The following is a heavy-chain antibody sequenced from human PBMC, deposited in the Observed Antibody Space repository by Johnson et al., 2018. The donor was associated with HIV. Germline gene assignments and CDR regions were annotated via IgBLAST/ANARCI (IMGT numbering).Heavy chain of an antibody. Sequence: GGSTSYADSVKGRFTISRDNSKNTLFLQMNSLRAEDTAVYYCAKRSSDAFDIWGQGTLVTVSS. CDR3: AKRSSDAFDI. D-gene: IGHD1-26*01. CDR2: GGST. V-gene: IGHV3-NL1*01. J-gene: IGHJ3*02.